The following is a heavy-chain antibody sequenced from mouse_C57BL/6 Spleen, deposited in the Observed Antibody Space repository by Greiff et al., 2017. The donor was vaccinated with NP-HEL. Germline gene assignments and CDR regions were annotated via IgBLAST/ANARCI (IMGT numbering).Heavy chain of an antibody. CDR3: ARLPYGSSPYYFDY. D-gene: IGHD1-1*01. J-gene: IGHJ2*01. CDR2: IYPGDGDT. Sequence: QVQLQQSGPELVKPGASVKISCKASGYAFSSSWMNWVKQRPGKGLEWIGRIYPGDGDTNYNGKFKGKATLTADKSSSTAYMQLSSLTSEDSAVYFCARLPYGSSPYYFDYWGQGTTLTVSS. V-gene: IGHV1-82*01. CDR1: GYAFSSSW.